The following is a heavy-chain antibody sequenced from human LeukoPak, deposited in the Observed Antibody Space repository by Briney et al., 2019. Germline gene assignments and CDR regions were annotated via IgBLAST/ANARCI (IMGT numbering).Heavy chain of an antibody. J-gene: IGHJ6*02. CDR2: IYFSGST. Sequence: SETLSLTCTVSGGSISDYFWSWIRQPPGKGLEWIGYIYFSGSTNYNPSLRSRVTMSVDTSKNQFSLKLSSVTAADTAVYYCARYHRPYYCYLGMDVWGQGTTVTVSS. CDR1: GGSISDYF. D-gene: IGHD3-10*01. CDR3: ARYHRPYYCYLGMDV. V-gene: IGHV4-59*01.